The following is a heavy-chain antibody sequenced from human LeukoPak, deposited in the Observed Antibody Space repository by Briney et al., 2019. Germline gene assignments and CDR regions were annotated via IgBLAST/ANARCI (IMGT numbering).Heavy chain of an antibody. D-gene: IGHD2-2*01. J-gene: IGHJ6*03. CDR1: GGSISSYY. Sequence: SETLSLTCTVSGGSISSYYWSWIRQPPGKGLEWIGYIYYSGSTNYNPSLKSRVTISVDTSKNQFSLKLSSVTAADTAVYYCATRADIVVVPAAPGYYYYMDVWGKGTTVTVSS. CDR2: IYYSGST. V-gene: IGHV4-59*01. CDR3: ATRADIVVVPAAPGYYYYMDV.